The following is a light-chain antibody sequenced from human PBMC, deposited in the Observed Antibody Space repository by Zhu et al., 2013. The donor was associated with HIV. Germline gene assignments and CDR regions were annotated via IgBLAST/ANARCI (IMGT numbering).Light chain of an antibody. V-gene: IGLV1-36*01. Sequence: QSVLTQPPSVSEAPRQRVTISCSGSSSNIGNNAVNWYQQLPGKAPKLLIYYDDLLPSGVSDRFSGSKSDTSASLAISGLQSDDEADYYCAAWDDSLNGPVFGGGTKVTVL. CDR3: AAWDDSLNGPV. CDR1: SSNIGNNA. J-gene: IGLJ3*02. CDR2: YDD.